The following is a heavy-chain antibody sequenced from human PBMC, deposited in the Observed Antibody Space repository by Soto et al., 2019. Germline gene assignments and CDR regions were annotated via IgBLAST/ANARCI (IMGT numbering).Heavy chain of an antibody. CDR3: ARRRGSGPFYGMDV. J-gene: IGHJ6*02. CDR1: GGSISSGGYY. Sequence: SETLSLTCTVSGGSISSGGYYWSWIRQHPGKGLEWIGYIYYSGSTYYNPSLKSRVTISVDTSKNQFSLKLSSVTAADTAVYYCARRRGSGPFYGMDVWGQGTTVTVSS. CDR2: IYYSGST. D-gene: IGHD3-3*01. V-gene: IGHV4-31*03.